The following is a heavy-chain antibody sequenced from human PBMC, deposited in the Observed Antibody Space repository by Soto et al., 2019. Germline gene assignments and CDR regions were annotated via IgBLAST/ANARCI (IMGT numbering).Heavy chain of an antibody. Sequence: EVQLLESGGGLLQPGGSLRLSCAASGFTFSSYALNWVRQAPGKGLEWVSGITGDGDTTFYAGSVKGRFTISRDNSRNTVDLQMNSGRAEDTAVYYCAKEMTSGSRLAFDYWGQGTLVTVSS. J-gene: IGHJ4*02. D-gene: IGHD2-15*01. CDR1: GFTFSSYA. CDR2: ITGDGDTT. V-gene: IGHV3-23*01. CDR3: AKEMTSGSRLAFDY.